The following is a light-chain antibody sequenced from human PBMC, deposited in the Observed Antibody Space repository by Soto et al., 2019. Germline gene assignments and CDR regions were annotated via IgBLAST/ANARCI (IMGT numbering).Light chain of an antibody. Sequence: SYELTQPPSVSVSPGQTASITCSGDKLGDKYACWYQQKPGQSPVLVIYQDSKRPSGIPERFSGSNSGNTATLTISGTQAMDEADYYCQAWASSTRVFGGGTKLTVL. CDR2: QDS. J-gene: IGLJ2*01. CDR3: QAWASSTRV. V-gene: IGLV3-1*01. CDR1: KLGDKY.